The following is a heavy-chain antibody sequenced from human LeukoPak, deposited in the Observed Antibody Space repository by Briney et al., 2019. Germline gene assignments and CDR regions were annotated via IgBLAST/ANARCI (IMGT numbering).Heavy chain of an antibody. D-gene: IGHD3-10*01. Sequence: SETLSLTCTVSGGSISSSSYYWGWIRQPPGKGLEWIGYIYYSGSTYYTSSLKSRITISVDTSKNQFSLKLNSVTAADTAVYYCARGFRLEVRGVIPNWFDPWGQGTLVTVSS. CDR2: IYYSGST. V-gene: IGHV4-31*03. CDR1: GGSISSSSYY. CDR3: ARGFRLEVRGVIPNWFDP. J-gene: IGHJ5*02.